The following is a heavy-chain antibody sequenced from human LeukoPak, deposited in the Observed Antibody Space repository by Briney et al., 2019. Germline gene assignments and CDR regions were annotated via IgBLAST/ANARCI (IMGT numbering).Heavy chain of an antibody. CDR3: ASNENYDFWSGYYYYFDY. D-gene: IGHD3-3*01. CDR1: GGSISSYS. CDR2: IYYSGST. V-gene: IGHV4-59*12. J-gene: IGHJ4*02. Sequence: SETLSLTCTVSGGSISSYSWSWIRQPPGKGLEWIGYIYYSGSTYYNPSLKSRVTISVDTSKNQFSLKLSSVTAADTAVYYCASNENYDFWSGYYYYFDYWGQGTLVTVSS.